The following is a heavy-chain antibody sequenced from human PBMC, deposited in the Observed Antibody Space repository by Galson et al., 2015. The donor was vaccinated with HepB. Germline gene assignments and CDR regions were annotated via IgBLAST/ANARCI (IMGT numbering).Heavy chain of an antibody. V-gene: IGHV3-13*01. Sequence: SLRLSCAASGFTFSSYDMHWVRQATGKGLEWVSAIGTAGDTYYPGSVKGRFTISRENAKNSLYLQMNSLRAGDTAVYYCVRRGVTHDHDAFDIWGQGTMVTVSS. J-gene: IGHJ3*02. CDR1: GFTFSSYD. D-gene: IGHD2-21*02. CDR2: IGTAGDT. CDR3: VRRGVTHDHDAFDI.